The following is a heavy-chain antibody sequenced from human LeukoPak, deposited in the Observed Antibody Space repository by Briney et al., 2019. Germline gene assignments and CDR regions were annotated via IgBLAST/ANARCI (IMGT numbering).Heavy chain of an antibody. J-gene: IGHJ4*02. V-gene: IGHV4-30-4*08. CDR3: ARDSNGGGFAY. CDR1: GGSISSGDYY. D-gene: IGHD6-25*01. CDR2: IYYSGST. Sequence: SETLSLTCTVSGGSISSGDYYWSWIRQPPGKGLEWIGYIYYSGSTYYNPSLKSRVTISVDTSKNQFSLKLSSVTAADTAVYYCARDSNGGGFAYWGKGTLVTVSS.